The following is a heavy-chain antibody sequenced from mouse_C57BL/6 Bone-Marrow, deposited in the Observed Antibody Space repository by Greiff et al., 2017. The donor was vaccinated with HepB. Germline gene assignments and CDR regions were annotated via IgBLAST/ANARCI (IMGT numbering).Heavy chain of an antibody. J-gene: IGHJ4*01. CDR2: IDPENGDT. V-gene: IGHV14-4*01. D-gene: IGHD2-2*01. CDR3: TSLLWLSFYAMDY. Sequence: EVQLQQSGAELVRPGASVKLSCTASGFNIKDDYMHWVKQRSEQGLEWIGWIDPENGDTEYASKFQGKATITADTSSNTAYLQLSSLTSEDTAVYYCTSLLWLSFYAMDYWGQGTSVTVSS. CDR1: GFNIKDDY.